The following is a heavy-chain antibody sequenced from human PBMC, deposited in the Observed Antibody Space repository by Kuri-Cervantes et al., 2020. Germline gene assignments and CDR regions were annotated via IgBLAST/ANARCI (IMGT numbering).Heavy chain of an antibody. CDR3: EHLAQGYFDY. CDR1: GFSLSTSEMR. J-gene: IGHJ4*02. Sequence: SGPTLVKPTQPLTLTCTFSGFSLSTSEMRVGWIRQPPGKALGWLALIYWNDDKRYGPSLKSRLTITKDNSKHQVVLTMTNTDPVDTATYYCEHLAQGYFDYWGQGTLVTVSS. CDR2: IYWNDDK. V-gene: IGHV2-5*01.